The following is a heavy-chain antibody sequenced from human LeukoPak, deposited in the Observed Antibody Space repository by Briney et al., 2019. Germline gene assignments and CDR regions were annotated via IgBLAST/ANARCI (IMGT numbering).Heavy chain of an antibody. CDR2: ITATGDTA. J-gene: IGHJ4*02. Sequence: GGSLRLSCVGSGFTFIKCAISWVRQAPGKGLEWVAIITATGDTAYYADSVEGRFTISRDNSRNTVYMQMDSLRAEDTAIYYCAGDRNSDWYSPLDYWGQGTQVTVS. D-gene: IGHD6-19*01. V-gene: IGHV3-23*01. CDR3: AGDRNSDWYSPLDY. CDR1: GFTFIKCA.